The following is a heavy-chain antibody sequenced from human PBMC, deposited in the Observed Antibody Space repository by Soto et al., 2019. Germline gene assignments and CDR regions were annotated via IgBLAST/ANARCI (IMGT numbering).Heavy chain of an antibody. CDR2: IYYSGST. Sequence: PSETLSLTCAVSGYSISSGYYWGWIRQPPGKGLEWIGYIYYSGSTNYNPSLKSRVTISVDTSKNQFSLKLSSVTAADTAVYYCAREAGWELLGAFDIWGRGTMVTVSS. V-gene: IGHV4-61*01. CDR3: AREAGWELLGAFDI. J-gene: IGHJ3*02. CDR1: GYSISSGYY. D-gene: IGHD1-26*01.